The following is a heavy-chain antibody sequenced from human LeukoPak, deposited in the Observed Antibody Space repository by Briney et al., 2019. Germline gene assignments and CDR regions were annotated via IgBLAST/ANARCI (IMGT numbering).Heavy chain of an antibody. Sequence: GSLRLSCVVSGLTFSRYPMTWVRQAPGKGLEWVSTISGISGDINYADSVKGRFTISRDNAKSTLYLQLNSLRVEDTAVYYCAKDQEVYDYWGQGSLVTVSS. V-gene: IGHV3-23*01. J-gene: IGHJ4*02. CDR2: ISGISGDI. D-gene: IGHD2-8*01. CDR3: AKDQEVYDY. CDR1: GLTFSRYP.